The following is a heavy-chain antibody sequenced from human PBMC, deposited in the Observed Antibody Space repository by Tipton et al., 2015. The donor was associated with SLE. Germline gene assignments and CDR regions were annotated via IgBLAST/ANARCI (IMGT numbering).Heavy chain of an antibody. CDR1: GGSISSSSYY. V-gene: IGHV4-39*07. D-gene: IGHD2-2*01. J-gene: IGHJ2*01. CDR2: IYYSGST. Sequence: TLSLTCTVSGGSISSSSYYWGWIRQPPGTGLEWIGRIYYSGSTYYNPSLKSRVTISVDTSKNQFSLKLSSVTAADTAVYYCARDSRLHWYFDLWGRGTLVTVSS. CDR3: ARDSRLHWYFDL.